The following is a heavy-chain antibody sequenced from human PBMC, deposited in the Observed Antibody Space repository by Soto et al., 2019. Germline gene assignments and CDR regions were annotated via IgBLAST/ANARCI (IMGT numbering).Heavy chain of an antibody. V-gene: IGHV1-46*01. CDR1: GCTFTSYY. D-gene: IGHD1-1*01. Sequence: ASVKVSCKASGCTFTSYYIHWVRQAPGQGLEWMGIIKPSGGSTSYAQKFQGRVTMTRDTSTSTVYMELSSLRSEDTAVDYGARDHTTQYYYGMDVWGQGTTVTVSS. J-gene: IGHJ6*02. CDR3: ARDHTTQYYYGMDV. CDR2: IKPSGGST.